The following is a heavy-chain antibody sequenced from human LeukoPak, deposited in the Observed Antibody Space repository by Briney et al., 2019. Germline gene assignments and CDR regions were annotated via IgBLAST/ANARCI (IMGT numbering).Heavy chain of an antibody. CDR1: GYTFSSYY. Sequence: GASVTVSCKASGYTFSSYYMNWVRQAPGQGLEWMGIISPSGGSTTYAQKFQGRVTMTRDRSTSTDYMELSSLRSEDTAVYYCARGNSLNARFDQWGQGTLVTVSS. J-gene: IGHJ4*02. V-gene: IGHV1-46*01. CDR3: ARGNSLNARFDQ. CDR2: ISPSGGST. D-gene: IGHD4-23*01.